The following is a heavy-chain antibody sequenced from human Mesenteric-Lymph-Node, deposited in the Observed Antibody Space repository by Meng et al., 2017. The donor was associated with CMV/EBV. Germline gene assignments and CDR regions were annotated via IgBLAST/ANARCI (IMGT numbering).Heavy chain of an antibody. J-gene: IGHJ3*02. V-gene: IGHV5-51*01. CDR3: ARLLYSNADAFDI. D-gene: IGHD2-8*01. CDR1: GYPFNNYW. CDR2: IYPGDSDI. Sequence: KVSCKGSGYPFNNYWIGWVRQMPGKGLEWMGIIYPGDSDIRYSPSFQGQVTISDDKSISTAYLQWSRLKASDTAMYYCARLLYSNADAFDIWGQGTMVTVSS.